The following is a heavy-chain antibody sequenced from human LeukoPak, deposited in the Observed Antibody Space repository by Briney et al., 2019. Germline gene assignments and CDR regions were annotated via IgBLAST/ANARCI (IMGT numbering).Heavy chain of an antibody. CDR2: INTNTGNP. J-gene: IGHJ6*02. Sequence: ASVKVSCKASGYTFTSYAMNWVRQAPGQGLEWMEWINTNTGNPTYAQGFTGRFVFSLDTSVSTAYLQICGLKAEDTAVYYCASSIERITMVRGGTYGMDVWGRGTTVTVSS. CDR1: GYTFTSYA. V-gene: IGHV7-4-1*01. D-gene: IGHD3-10*01. CDR3: ASSIERITMVRGGTYGMDV.